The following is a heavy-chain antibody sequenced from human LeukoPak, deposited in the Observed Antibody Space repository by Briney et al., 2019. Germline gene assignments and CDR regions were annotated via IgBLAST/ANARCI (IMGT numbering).Heavy chain of an antibody. CDR3: ARGYCSGGSCYPGHYYFDY. Sequence: VASVKVSCKASGYTFTSYGISWVRQAPGQGLEWMGWISAYNGNTNYAQKLQGRVTMTTDTSTSTAYMELRSLRSDDTAVYYCARGYCSGGSCYPGHYYFDYWGQGTLVTVSS. D-gene: IGHD2-15*01. CDR2: ISAYNGNT. J-gene: IGHJ4*02. CDR1: GYTFTSYG. V-gene: IGHV1-18*01.